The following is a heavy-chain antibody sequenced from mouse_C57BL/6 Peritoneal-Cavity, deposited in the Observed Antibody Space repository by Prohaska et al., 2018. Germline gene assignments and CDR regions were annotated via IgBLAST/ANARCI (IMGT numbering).Heavy chain of an antibody. D-gene: IGHD2-13*01. Sequence: STFTSNCITRVKQRPGQRLEWTVDIYPASGSTNYNEKFKSKATLAVESSSSTAYMQLSSRKSGDSADDYCARDDYADYWGQGTSLTVYS. CDR3: ARDDYADY. CDR1: STFTSNC. CDR2: IYPASGST. V-gene: IGHV1-55*01. J-gene: IGHJ2*03.